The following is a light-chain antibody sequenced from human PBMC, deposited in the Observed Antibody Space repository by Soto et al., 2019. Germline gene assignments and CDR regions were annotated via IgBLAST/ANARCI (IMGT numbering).Light chain of an antibody. J-gene: IGLJ2*01. V-gene: IGLV2-14*01. CDR1: SSDVGGYNY. Sequence: QSVLTQPASVSGSPGQSITISCPGTSSDVGGYNYVSWYQQHPGKAPKLMIYDVSNRPSGVSNRFSGSKSGNTASLTISGLQAEDEADYYCSSYTSSSTGWVFGGGTQLTVL. CDR2: DVS. CDR3: SSYTSSSTGWV.